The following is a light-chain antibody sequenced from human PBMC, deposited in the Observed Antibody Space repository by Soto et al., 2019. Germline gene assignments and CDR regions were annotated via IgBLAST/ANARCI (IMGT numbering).Light chain of an antibody. V-gene: IGKV3D-15*01. CDR3: QQYKDWPPLT. Sequence: EILMTQSPLTLSVSPGEVATLSCRASQSINSNLAWYQQRPGQAPRVLIYGASSRASGIPDRFSGSGSGTDFTLTINRLEPDDFAVYYCQQYKDWPPLTFGGGTRVESK. CDR2: GAS. CDR1: QSINSN. J-gene: IGKJ4*01.